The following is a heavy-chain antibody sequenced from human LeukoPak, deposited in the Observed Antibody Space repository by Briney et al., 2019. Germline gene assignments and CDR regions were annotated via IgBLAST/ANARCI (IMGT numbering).Heavy chain of an antibody. CDR2: INWNGGST. D-gene: IGHD5-12*01. V-gene: IGHV3-20*04. CDR3: ARGLARIVAYSGYDFDFYYMDV. Sequence: GGSLRLSXAASGFTFDDYGMSWVRQAPGKGLEWVSGINWNGGSTGYADSLKGRFTVSRDNAKKSLYLQMNSLRAEDTAFYYCARGLARIVAYSGYDFDFYYMDVWGKGTTVTVSS. J-gene: IGHJ6*03. CDR1: GFTFDDYG.